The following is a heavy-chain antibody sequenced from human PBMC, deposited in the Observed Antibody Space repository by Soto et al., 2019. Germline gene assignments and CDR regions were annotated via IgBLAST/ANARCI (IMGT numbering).Heavy chain of an antibody. V-gene: IGHV1-69*12. Sequence: QVQLVQSGAEVKKPGSSVKVSCKASGGTFTSYAISWVRQAPGQGLEWVGGIIPIFGTADYAQKFQGRVTMTADDSTSKAYTELSSLRSEDTAVYYCATMKGGYQSYYYGMDVWGQGTTVTVSS. D-gene: IGHD3-16*02. CDR2: IIPIFGTA. CDR1: GGTFTSYA. J-gene: IGHJ6*02. CDR3: ATMKGGYQSYYYGMDV.